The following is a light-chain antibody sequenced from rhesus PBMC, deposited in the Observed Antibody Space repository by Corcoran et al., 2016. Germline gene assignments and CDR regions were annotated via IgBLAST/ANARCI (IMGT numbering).Light chain of an antibody. V-gene: IGLV2-13*02. CDR3: SAYASSTAYI. J-gene: IGLJ1*01. CDR2: EVS. CDR1: SSDIGGYNR. Sequence: QAALTQSPSVSGSPGQSVPISCTGTSSDIGGYNRVSWYQQHPGKAPKLMIYEVSKRPSGVPDRFSGSKSGNTASLTISGLQAEDGAAYYCSAYASSTAYIFGAGTRLTVL.